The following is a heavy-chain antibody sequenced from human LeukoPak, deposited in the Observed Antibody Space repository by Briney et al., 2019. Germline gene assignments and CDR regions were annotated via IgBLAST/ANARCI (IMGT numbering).Heavy chain of an antibody. CDR1: GFTFSNAW. V-gene: IGHV3-15*01. CDR2: IKSKTDGGTT. J-gene: IGHJ4*02. Sequence: GGSLRLSCAVSGFTFSNAWMSWVRQPPRKGLEWVGRIKSKTDGGTTDYAAPETGIFTISRDDSKNTLYMQMNSLKTEDTAVYYSTTVSLPMVRGVVMSSGYFDYWGQGTLVTVSS. CDR3: TTVSLPMVRGVVMSSGYFDY. D-gene: IGHD3-10*01.